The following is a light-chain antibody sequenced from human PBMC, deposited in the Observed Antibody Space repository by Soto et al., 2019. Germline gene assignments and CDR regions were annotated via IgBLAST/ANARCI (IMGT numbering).Light chain of an antibody. J-gene: IGKJ4*01. V-gene: IGKV1-39*01. CDR2: AAT. CDR1: QTISTY. Sequence: DIQMTQSPSSLSASVGDRVTITCRASQTISTYLNWYQQKPGKVPKVLIYAATSLQSGVPSRFSGSGSGTDFSLTISSLQPEDFATYYCQQSYRSPLTFGGGTKVEIK. CDR3: QQSYRSPLT.